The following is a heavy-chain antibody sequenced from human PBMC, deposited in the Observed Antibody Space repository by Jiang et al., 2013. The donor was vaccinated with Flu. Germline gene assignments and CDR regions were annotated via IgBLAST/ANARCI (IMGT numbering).Heavy chain of an antibody. J-gene: IGHJ4*02. V-gene: IGHV3-30*02. Sequence: QLVESGGGVVQPGGSLRLSCAASGFTLDTHNTHWVRQAPGKGLEWLTIIGSDGFTKFYADSVKGRVTISRDESKNTLYLQMSSLGLDDTAVYYCARDLQWGFDFWGQGALVTVSS. CDR1: GFTLDTHN. D-gene: IGHD1-26*01. CDR3: ARDLQWGFDF. CDR2: IGSDGFTK.